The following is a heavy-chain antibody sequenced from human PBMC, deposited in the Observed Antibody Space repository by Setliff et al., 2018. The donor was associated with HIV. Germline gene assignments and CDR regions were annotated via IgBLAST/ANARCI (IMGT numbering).Heavy chain of an antibody. V-gene: IGHV4-39*07. CDR1: GDSISGSSYY. J-gene: IGHJ6*02. CDR2: INYSGRT. CDR3: ARGGQAVACAVDV. Sequence: SETLSLTCTVSGDSISGSSYYWAWIRQPPGKGLEWMGSINYSGRTYYNPSLRSPVTISVDTSQNQFSLKVNSVTAADTAIYYCARGGQAVACAVDVWGQGTTVTVSS. D-gene: IGHD6-19*01.